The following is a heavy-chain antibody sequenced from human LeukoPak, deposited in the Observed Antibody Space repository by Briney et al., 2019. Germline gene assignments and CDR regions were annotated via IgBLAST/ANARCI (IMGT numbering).Heavy chain of an antibody. CDR3: ARDRTPYCSGGSCYLWGAFDI. Sequence: ASVKVSCKASGYTFTSYAMNWVRQAPGQGLEWMGWINTNTGNPTYAQGFTGRFVFSLDTSVSTAYLQISSLKAEDTAVYYCARDRTPYCSGGSCYLWGAFDIWGQGTMVTVSS. CDR1: GYTFTSYA. D-gene: IGHD2-15*01. J-gene: IGHJ3*02. V-gene: IGHV7-4-1*02. CDR2: INTNTGNP.